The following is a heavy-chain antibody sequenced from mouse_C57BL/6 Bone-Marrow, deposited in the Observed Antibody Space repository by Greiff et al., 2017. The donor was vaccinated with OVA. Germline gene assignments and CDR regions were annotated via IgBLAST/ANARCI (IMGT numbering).Heavy chain of an antibody. CDR3: ARLLLRDYCDY. J-gene: IGHJ2*01. CDR2: ISDGGSYT. D-gene: IGHD1-1*01. CDR1: GFTFSSYA. V-gene: IGHV5-4*01. Sequence: EVQLVESGGGLVKPGGSLTLSCAASGFTFSSYAMSWVRQTPEKRLEWVATISDGGSYTYYPDNVKGRFTISRDNAKNNLYLQMSHLKSEDTAMYYCARLLLRDYCDYGGQGTTLTVSS.